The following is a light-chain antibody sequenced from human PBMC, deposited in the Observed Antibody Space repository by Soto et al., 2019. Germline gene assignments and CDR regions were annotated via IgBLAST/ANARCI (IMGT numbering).Light chain of an antibody. CDR1: SSAVGGYNY. CDR3: SSYTSSSTLHV. V-gene: IGLV2-14*01. J-gene: IGLJ1*01. Sequence: SVLTQPASVSGAPGQSITISCSGASSAVGGYNYVSWYQQHPGKAPKLMIYEVSNRPSGVSNRFSGSKSGNTASLTISGLQADEEADYYCSSYTSSSTLHVFGTGTKVSV. CDR2: EVS.